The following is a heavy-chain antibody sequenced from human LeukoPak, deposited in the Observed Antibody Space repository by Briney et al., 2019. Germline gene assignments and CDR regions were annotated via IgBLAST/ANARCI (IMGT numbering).Heavy chain of an antibody. CDR1: GGSFSGYY. J-gene: IGHJ1*01. Sequence: SETLSLTCAVYGGSFSGYYWSWIRQPPGKGLKWIGEINHSGSTNYNPSLKSRVTISVDTSKNQFSLKLSSVTAADTAVYYCARAGYYYGSGSYLKYFQHWGQGTLVTVSS. D-gene: IGHD3-10*01. CDR3: ARAGYYYGSGSYLKYFQH. CDR2: INHSGST. V-gene: IGHV4-34*01.